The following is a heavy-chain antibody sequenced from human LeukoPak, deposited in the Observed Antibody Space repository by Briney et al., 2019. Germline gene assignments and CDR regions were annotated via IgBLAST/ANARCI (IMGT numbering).Heavy chain of an antibody. D-gene: IGHD3-22*01. CDR1: GYTFTSYG. J-gene: IGHJ4*02. CDR3: ARYYDSSGYHYLDY. CDR2: ISAYNGNT. Sequence: GASVKVSCKASGYTFTSYGISWVRQAPGQGLEWMGWISAYNGNTNYVQKLQGRVTMTTDTSTSTAYMELRSLRSDDTAVYYCARYYDSSGYHYLDYWGQGTLVTVSS. V-gene: IGHV1-18*01.